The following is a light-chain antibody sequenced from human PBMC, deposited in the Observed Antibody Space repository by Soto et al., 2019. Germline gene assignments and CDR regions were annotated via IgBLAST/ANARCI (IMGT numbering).Light chain of an antibody. J-gene: IGLJ1*01. CDR1: SSNIGAGYD. CDR2: GNS. V-gene: IGLV1-40*01. Sequence: QAEVTQPPSVSGAPGQRVTISCTGSSSNIGAGYDVHWYQQLPGTAPKLLIYGNSNRPSGVPDRFSGSKSGTSASLAITGLQAEDEADYYCQSYDSSLSGFYVFGTGTKVTVL. CDR3: QSYDSSLSGFYV.